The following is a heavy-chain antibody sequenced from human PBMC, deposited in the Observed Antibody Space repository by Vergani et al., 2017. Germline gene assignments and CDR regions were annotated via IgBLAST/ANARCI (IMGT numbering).Heavy chain of an antibody. D-gene: IGHD1-14*01. CDR3: ARPEDYYYGMDV. CDR2: IIPILGIA. V-gene: IGHV1-69*02. Sequence: QVQLVQSGAEVKKPGSSVKVSCKASGGTFSSYTISWVRQAPGQGLEWMGRIIPILGIANYAQKFQGRVTITADKSTSTAYMELSSLRSEDTAVYYCARPEDYYYGMDVWGQGTTVTVSS. CDR1: GGTFSSYT. J-gene: IGHJ6*02.